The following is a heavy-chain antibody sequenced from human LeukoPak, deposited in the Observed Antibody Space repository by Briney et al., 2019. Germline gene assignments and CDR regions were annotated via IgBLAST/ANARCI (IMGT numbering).Heavy chain of an antibody. CDR1: GFTFSSYG. D-gene: IGHD6-19*01. J-gene: IGHJ4*02. Sequence: PGGSLRLSCAASGFTFSSYGMHWVRQAPGKGLEWVAVISYDGSNKYYADSVKGRFTISRDNSKKTLYLQMNSLRAEDTAVYYCANAGSGWYKKDYWGQGTLVTVSS. CDR2: ISYDGSNK. CDR3: ANAGSGWYKKDY. V-gene: IGHV3-30*18.